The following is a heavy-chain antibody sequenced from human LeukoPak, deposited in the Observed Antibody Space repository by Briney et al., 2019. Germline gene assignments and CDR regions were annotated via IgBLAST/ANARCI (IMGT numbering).Heavy chain of an antibody. V-gene: IGHV3-21*01. CDR2: ISNNGGYI. D-gene: IGHD3-22*01. J-gene: IGHJ4*02. Sequence: GGSLRLSCAASGFTFSSSAMSWVRQAPGKGLEWVSAISNNGGYIYYADSVKGRFTISRDNAKNSLYLQMNSLRAEDTAVYYCASSAGSGYYNYWGQGTLVTVSS. CDR3: ASSAGSGYYNY. CDR1: GFTFSSSA.